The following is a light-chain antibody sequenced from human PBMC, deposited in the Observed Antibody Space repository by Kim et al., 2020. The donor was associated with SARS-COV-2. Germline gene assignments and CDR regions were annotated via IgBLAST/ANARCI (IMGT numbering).Light chain of an antibody. CDR2: QDT. Sequence: SYELTQPPSVSVSPGQTASITCSGDKLGDKYARWYQQKPGQSPVLVIYQDTKRPSGIPERFSGSNSGNTATLTISGTQAMDEADYYCQAWDSSTFWVFGGGTQLTVL. J-gene: IGLJ3*02. CDR1: KLGDKY. CDR3: QAWDSSTFWV. V-gene: IGLV3-1*01.